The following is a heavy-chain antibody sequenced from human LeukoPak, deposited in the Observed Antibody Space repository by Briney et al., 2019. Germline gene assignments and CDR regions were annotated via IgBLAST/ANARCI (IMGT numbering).Heavy chain of an antibody. Sequence: SGTLSLTCTISGASISDTNWWTWVRQPPGKGLEWIGEISHNGNTNYSPSLKSRVTISVDKSKNRFSLRLDSVTAADTAVYYCARDGYSAYDRDLDHWGQGALVTVSS. D-gene: IGHD5-12*01. CDR3: ARDGYSAYDRDLDH. J-gene: IGHJ4*02. V-gene: IGHV4-4*02. CDR1: GASISDTNW. CDR2: ISHNGNT.